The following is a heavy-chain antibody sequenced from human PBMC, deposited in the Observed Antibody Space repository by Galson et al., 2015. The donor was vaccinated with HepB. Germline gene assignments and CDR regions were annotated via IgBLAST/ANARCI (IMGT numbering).Heavy chain of an antibody. CDR1: GFTVSSNY. V-gene: IGHV3-53*01. Sequence: SLRLSCAASGFTVSSNYMSWVRQAPGKGLEWVSVIYSGGSTYYADSVKGRFTISRDNSKNTLYLQMNSLRAEDTAVYYCARFGLGSGYEQDDAFDIWGQGTMVTVSS. J-gene: IGHJ3*02. CDR3: ARFGLGSGYEQDDAFDI. CDR2: IYSGGST. D-gene: IGHD5-12*01.